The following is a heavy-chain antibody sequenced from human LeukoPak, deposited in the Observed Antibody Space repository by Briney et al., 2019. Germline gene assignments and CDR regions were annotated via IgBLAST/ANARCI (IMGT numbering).Heavy chain of an antibody. D-gene: IGHD5-18*01. CDR3: ARDPYSYGYGRPGY. J-gene: IGHJ4*02. Sequence: PGGSLRLSCAASGFTVSSNYMSWVRQAPGKGLEWVSVIYSGGSTYYADSVKGRFTISRDNSKNTLYLQMNSLRAEDTAVYHCARDPYSYGYGRPGYWGQGTLVTVSS. CDR2: IYSGGST. CDR1: GFTVSSNY. V-gene: IGHV3-53*01.